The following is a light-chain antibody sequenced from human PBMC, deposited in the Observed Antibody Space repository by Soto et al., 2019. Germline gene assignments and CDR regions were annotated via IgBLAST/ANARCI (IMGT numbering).Light chain of an antibody. CDR3: QQRINWPPYT. Sequence: EIVLTQSPATLSLSPWERATLSCRASQSVSSYLAWYQQKPGQAPRLLIYDASNRATGIPARFSGSGSGTNFTLTISSLVSEDFSVYYCQQRINWPPYTFGQGTKVEIK. J-gene: IGKJ2*01. CDR2: DAS. CDR1: QSVSSY. V-gene: IGKV3-11*01.